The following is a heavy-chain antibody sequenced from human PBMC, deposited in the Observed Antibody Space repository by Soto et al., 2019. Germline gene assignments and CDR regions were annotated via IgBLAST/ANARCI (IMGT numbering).Heavy chain of an antibody. CDR1: GGSFSGYY. CDR2: INHSGST. J-gene: IGHJ6*03. Sequence: SETLSLTCAVYGGSFSGYYWSWIRQPPGKGLEWIGEINHSGSTNYNPSLKSRVTISVDTSKNQSSLKLSSVTAADTAVYYCARGASYMDVWGKGTTVTVSS. V-gene: IGHV4-34*01. CDR3: ARGASYMDV.